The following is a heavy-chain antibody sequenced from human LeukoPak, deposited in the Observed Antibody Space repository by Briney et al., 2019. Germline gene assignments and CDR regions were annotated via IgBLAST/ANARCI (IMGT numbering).Heavy chain of an antibody. D-gene: IGHD2-15*01. J-gene: IGHJ5*02. CDR2: INHSGST. Sequence: SETLSLTCAVYGGSFSGYYWSWIRQPPGKGLEWIGEINHSGSTNYNPSLKSRVTISVDTSKNQFSLKLRSVTAADTAVYYCARHSPGYPLFDPWGQGTLVTVSS. V-gene: IGHV4-34*01. CDR1: GGSFSGYY. CDR3: ARHSPGYPLFDP.